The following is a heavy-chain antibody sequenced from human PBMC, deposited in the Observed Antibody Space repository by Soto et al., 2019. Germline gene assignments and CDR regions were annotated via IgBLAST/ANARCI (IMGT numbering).Heavy chain of an antibody. CDR2: VYYSGST. D-gene: IGHD4-4*01. V-gene: IGHV4-39*01. CDR1: GGSIITTTYY. CDR3: ARAPTDYSHDY. J-gene: IGHJ4*02. Sequence: SETLSLTCTVSGGSIITTTYYWGWLRQPPGKGLEWIGSVYYSGSTYYNPSLKSRVTISVDTSMNQFSLMLSSVTAADTAVYFCARAPTDYSHDYWGLGNLVT.